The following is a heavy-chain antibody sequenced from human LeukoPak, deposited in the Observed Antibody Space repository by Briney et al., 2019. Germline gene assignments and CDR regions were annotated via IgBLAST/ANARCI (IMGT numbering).Heavy chain of an antibody. V-gene: IGHV3-23*01. D-gene: IGHD2-21*02. J-gene: IGHJ4*02. CDR2: ISGSGGST. CDR3: AKGRYCGGDCYSGLDY. CDR1: GFTFSSYA. Sequence: GGSLRLSCAASGFTFSSYAMRWVRQAPGKGLEWVSAISGSGGSTYYADSVKGRFTISRDNSKNTLYLQMNSLRAEDTAVYYCAKGRYCGGDCYSGLDYWGQGTLVTVSS.